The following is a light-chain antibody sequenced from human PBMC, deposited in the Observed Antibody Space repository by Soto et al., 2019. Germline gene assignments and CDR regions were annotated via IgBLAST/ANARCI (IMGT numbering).Light chain of an antibody. Sequence: QSALTQPASVSGSPGQSITISCTGTSSDVGGYNYVSWYQQHPGKAPKLMIYEVSNRPSGVSNRFSGSKSGNTASLTISGLQAEHEAAYYCGSYTSSATYVFGTGTKVTVL. J-gene: IGLJ1*01. CDR2: EVS. V-gene: IGLV2-14*01. CDR3: GSYTSSATYV. CDR1: SSDVGGYNY.